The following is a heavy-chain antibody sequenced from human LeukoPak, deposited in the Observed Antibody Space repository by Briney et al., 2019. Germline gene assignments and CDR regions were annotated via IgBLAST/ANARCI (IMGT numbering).Heavy chain of an antibody. J-gene: IGHJ4*02. CDR1: GGSISCYY. D-gene: IGHD6-13*01. CDR2: IYYSGST. Sequence: SETLSLTCTVSGGSISCYYWSWIRQPPGKGLEWIGYIYYSGSTNYNPSLKSRVTISVDTSKNQFSLKLSSVTAADTAVYYCARNAGGYSSSWYPLALDYWGQGTLVTVSS. CDR3: ARNAGGYSSSWYPLALDY. V-gene: IGHV4-59*01.